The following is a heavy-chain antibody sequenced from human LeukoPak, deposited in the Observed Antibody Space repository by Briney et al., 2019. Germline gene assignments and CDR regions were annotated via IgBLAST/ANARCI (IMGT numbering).Heavy chain of an antibody. CDR2: ISDSGGTT. CDR3: AKITRGYCSSIACPNCFDH. CDR1: GFTFSSYA. D-gene: IGHD2-2*01. J-gene: IGHJ5*02. Sequence: GGSLRLSCAASGFTFSSYAMSWVRHAPGEGLEWVSAISDSGGTTYYADSVKGRFTISRDNSKNTLYLQMNSLRGEDTAVYYCAKITRGYCSSIACPNCFDHWGQGTLVTVSS. V-gene: IGHV3-23*01.